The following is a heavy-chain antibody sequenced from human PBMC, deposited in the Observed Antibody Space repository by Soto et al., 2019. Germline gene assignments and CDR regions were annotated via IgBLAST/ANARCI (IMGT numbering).Heavy chain of an antibody. J-gene: IGHJ5*02. CDR3: ARHGVANIEATRFDP. Sequence: QLQLQESGPGLVKPSETLSLTCTVSGGSISSSSYYWGWIRQPPGKGLEWIGSIYYSGSTYHIPSLKSRGTTSVDTSKSQFSLKLDSVTAADTAVYYCARHGVANIEATRFDPWGQGTLVTVSS. D-gene: IGHD5-12*01. V-gene: IGHV4-39*01. CDR1: GGSISSSSYY. CDR2: IYYSGST.